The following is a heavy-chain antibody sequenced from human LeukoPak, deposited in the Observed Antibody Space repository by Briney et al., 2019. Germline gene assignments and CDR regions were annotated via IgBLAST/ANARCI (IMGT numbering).Heavy chain of an antibody. CDR3: ARGNPGSTYYYDSSGYY. CDR2: ISYDGSNK. V-gene: IGHV3-30*03. J-gene: IGHJ4*02. Sequence: GGSLRLFCAASGFTFSSYGMHWVRQAPGKGLEWVAVISYDGSNKYYADSVKGRFTISRDNSKNTLYLQMNSLRAEDTAVYYCARGNPGSTYYYDSSGYYWGQGTLVTVSS. D-gene: IGHD3-22*01. CDR1: GFTFSSYG.